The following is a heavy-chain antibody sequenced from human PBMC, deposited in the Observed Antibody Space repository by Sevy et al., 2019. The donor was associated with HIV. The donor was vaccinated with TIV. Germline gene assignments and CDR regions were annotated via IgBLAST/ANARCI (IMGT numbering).Heavy chain of an antibody. Sequence: GGSLRLSCAASGFSFSIYSMNWVRQAPGRGLEWVSYMSNTGSTIHYADSVKGRFTISRDNAKNSLYLQMNSLRAEDTAVYYCASQRGGYERLYYFDCWGQRTLVTVSS. D-gene: IGHD5-12*01. CDR2: MSNTGSTI. V-gene: IGHV3-48*01. CDR3: ASQRGGYERLYYFDC. J-gene: IGHJ4*02. CDR1: GFSFSIYS.